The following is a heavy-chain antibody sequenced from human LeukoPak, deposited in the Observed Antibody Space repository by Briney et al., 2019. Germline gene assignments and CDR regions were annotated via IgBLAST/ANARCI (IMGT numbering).Heavy chain of an antibody. D-gene: IGHD3-10*01. J-gene: IGHJ6*02. Sequence: GGSLRLSCAASGLTFSSYSMNWVRQAPGKGLEWVSSISSSSSYIYYADSVKGRFTISRDNAKNSLYLQMNSLRAEDTAVYYCAISGVYINMVLVPSGGMDVWGQGTTVTVSS. CDR1: GLTFSSYS. V-gene: IGHV3-21*01. CDR2: ISSSSSYI. CDR3: AISGVYINMVLVPSGGMDV.